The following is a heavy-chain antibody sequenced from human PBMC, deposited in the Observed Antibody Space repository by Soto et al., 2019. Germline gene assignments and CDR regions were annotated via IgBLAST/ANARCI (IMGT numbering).Heavy chain of an antibody. V-gene: IGHV1-69*01. D-gene: IGHD3-16*02. CDR3: ARAHRYRRYYYYGMDV. J-gene: IGHJ6*02. Sequence: SSVNVSCKASGGTFSSYAISWLRQAPGQGLEWMGGIIPIFGTANYAQKFQGRVTITADESTSTAYMELSSLRSEDTAVYYCARAHRYRRYYYYGMDVWGQGTTVTVSS. CDR2: IIPIFGTA. CDR1: GGTFSSYA.